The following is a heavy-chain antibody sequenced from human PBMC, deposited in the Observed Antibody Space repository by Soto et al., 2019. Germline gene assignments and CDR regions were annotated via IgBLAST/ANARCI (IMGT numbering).Heavy chain of an antibody. V-gene: IGHV1-69*12. CDR3: ATDNDRLRLGGNYCYMMDV. J-gene: IGHJ6*02. CDR2: IMPIFPTP. D-gene: IGHD5-12*01. CDR1: GGTLRTSA. Sequence: QVQLVQSGAEVKKPGSSVKVSCKTSGGTLRTSAISWVRQAPGQGLEWMGGIMPIFPTPDYAQNFQGRVTITADESTSTTYMELSSLSPEDTAVYYCATDNDRLRLGGNYCYMMDVWGQGTTVTVSS.